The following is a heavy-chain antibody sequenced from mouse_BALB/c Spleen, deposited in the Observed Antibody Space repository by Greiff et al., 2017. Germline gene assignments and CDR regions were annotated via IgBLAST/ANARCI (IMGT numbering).Heavy chain of an antibody. D-gene: IGHD6-1*01. V-gene: IGHV5-6-3*01. J-gene: IGHJ1*01. CDR3: ASDSRWYFDV. CDR1: GFTFSSYG. CDR2: INSNGGST. Sequence: EVQVVESGGGLVQPGGSLKLSCAASGFTFSSYGMSWVRQTPDKRLELVATINSNGGSTYYPDSVKGRFTISRDNAKNTLYLQRSSLKSEDTAMYYCASDSRWYFDVWGAGTTVTVSS.